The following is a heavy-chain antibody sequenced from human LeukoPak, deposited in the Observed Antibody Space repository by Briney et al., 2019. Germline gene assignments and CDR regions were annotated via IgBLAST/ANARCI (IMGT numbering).Heavy chain of an antibody. CDR2: ISSSSSYI. CDR1: GFTFSSYE. CDR3: ARDLGAAAGDY. D-gene: IGHD6-13*01. V-gene: IGHV3-21*01. Sequence: GGSLRLSCAASGFTFSSYEMNWVRQASGKGLEWASSISSSSSYIYYADSVKGRFTISRDNAKNSLYLQMNSLRAEDTAVYYCARDLGAAAGDYWGQGTLVTVSS. J-gene: IGHJ4*02.